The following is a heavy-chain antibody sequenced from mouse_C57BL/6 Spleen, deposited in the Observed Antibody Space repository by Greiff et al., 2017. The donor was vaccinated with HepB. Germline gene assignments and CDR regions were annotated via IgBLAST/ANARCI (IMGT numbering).Heavy chain of an antibody. CDR2: INPSTGGT. D-gene: IGHD2-3*01. V-gene: IGHV1-42*01. Sequence: EVQLQESGPELVKPGASVKISCKASGYSFTGYYMNWVKQSPEKSLEWIGEINPSTGGTTYNQKFKAKATLTVDKSSSTAYMQLKSLTSEDSAVYYCARWDDGYLFDYWGQGTTLTVSS. CDR3: ARWDDGYLFDY. CDR1: GYSFTGYY. J-gene: IGHJ2*01.